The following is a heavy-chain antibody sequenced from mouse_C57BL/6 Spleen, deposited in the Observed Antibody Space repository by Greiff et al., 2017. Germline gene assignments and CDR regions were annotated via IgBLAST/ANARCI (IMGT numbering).Heavy chain of an antibody. D-gene: IGHD2-1*01. Sequence: EVKLMESGGGLVKPGGSLKLSCAASGFTFSDYGMHWVRQAPEKGLEWVAYISSGSSTIYYADTVKGRFTISRDNAKNTLFLQMTSLRSEDTAMYYCAYGNYGAYWGQGTSVTVSS. CDR3: AYGNYGAY. CDR1: GFTFSDYG. CDR2: ISSGSSTI. V-gene: IGHV5-17*01. J-gene: IGHJ4*01.